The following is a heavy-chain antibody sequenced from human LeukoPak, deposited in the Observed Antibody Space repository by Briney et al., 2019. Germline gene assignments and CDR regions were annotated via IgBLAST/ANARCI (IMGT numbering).Heavy chain of an antibody. CDR3: ARDLGSGYYHTFDS. J-gene: IGHJ4*02. D-gene: IGHD3-22*01. CDR2: ISAYNGKT. Sequence: ASVKVSCKASGYTFTNYGISWGREAPGQGLECMGWISAYNGKTNYAQNLQGRVTITTDTSTSTAYMELRSLRSDDTAVYYCARDLGSGYYHTFDSWGQGTLVTVSS. CDR1: GYTFTNYG. V-gene: IGHV1-18*01.